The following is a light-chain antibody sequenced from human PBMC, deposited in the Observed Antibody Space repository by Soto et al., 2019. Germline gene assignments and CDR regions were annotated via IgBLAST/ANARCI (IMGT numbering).Light chain of an antibody. CDR1: QIGSPSY. V-gene: IGKV3-20*01. CDR3: QQSGYPPWS. Sequence: EMAQTQAPGTLSMSPGERANIACRASQIGSPSYLAWYQQRPGQPPKLLIYGLSTRANGVPDMYSGTGSGTDFTLGIRRLEPEHSAVDSVQQSGYPPWSFGERTRVETK. CDR2: GLS. J-gene: IGKJ4*01.